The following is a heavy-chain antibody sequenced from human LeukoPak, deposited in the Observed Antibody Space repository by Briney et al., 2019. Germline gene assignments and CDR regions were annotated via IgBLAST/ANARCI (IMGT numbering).Heavy chain of an antibody. CDR2: ISHSGST. Sequence: SETLSLTCAVYGGSFSNYYWTWIRQPPGKGLEWVVEISHSGSTSYHSSLKSRVTISVDTSKNQFSLKLNSVTAADTAVYYCARRAMSGSFLALGPRGYYYMDVWGKGTTVTVSS. CDR1: GGSFSNYY. CDR3: ARRAMSGSFLALGPRGYYYMDV. D-gene: IGHD1-26*01. V-gene: IGHV4-34*01. J-gene: IGHJ6*03.